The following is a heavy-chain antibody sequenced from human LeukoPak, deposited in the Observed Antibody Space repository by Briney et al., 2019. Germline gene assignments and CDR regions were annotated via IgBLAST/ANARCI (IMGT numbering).Heavy chain of an antibody. CDR2: ISYDGSNK. V-gene: IGHV3-30*18. Sequence: TGGSLRLSCAASAFSLNAYNMNWVRQAPGKGLEWVAVISYDGSNKYYADSVKGRFTISRDNSKNTLYLQINSLRAEDTAVYYCAKGDYGDDMRGFDYWGQGTLVTVSS. CDR3: AKGDYGDDMRGFDY. J-gene: IGHJ4*02. CDR1: AFSLNAYN. D-gene: IGHD4-17*01.